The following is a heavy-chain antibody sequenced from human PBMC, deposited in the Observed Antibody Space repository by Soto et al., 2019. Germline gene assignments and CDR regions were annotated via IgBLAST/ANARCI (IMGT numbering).Heavy chain of an antibody. V-gene: IGHV5-51*01. J-gene: IGHJ3*02. CDR3: AITSGVLRYFDWLPFGDAFDI. CDR2: IYPGDSDT. D-gene: IGHD3-9*01. Sequence: GESLKISCKGSGYSFTSYWIGWVRQMPGKGLEWMGIIYPGDSDTRYSPSFQGQVTISADKSISTAYLQWSSLKASDTAMYYCAITSGVLRYFDWLPFGDAFDIWGQGTMVTVSS. CDR1: GYSFTSYW.